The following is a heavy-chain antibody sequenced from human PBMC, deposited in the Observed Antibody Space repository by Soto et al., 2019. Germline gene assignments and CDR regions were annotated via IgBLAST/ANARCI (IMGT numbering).Heavy chain of an antibody. CDR3: TTQYYYDSSGSLLN. J-gene: IGHJ4*02. CDR2: IKSKADGGAT. Sequence: EVQVVESGGGLVKPGGSLRLSCAASGFTFSNAWMTWVRQAPGKGLEWVGRIKSKADGGATDYAAPVKDRFTISGDDSKNTLYLQMNSLKTEATAVYYCTTQYYYDSSGSLLNWGQGTLVTVSS. CDR1: GFTFSNAW. V-gene: IGHV3-15*01. D-gene: IGHD3-22*01.